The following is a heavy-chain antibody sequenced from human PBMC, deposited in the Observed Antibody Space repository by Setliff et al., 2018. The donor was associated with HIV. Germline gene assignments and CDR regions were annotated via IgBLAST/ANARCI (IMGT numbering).Heavy chain of an antibody. V-gene: IGHV1-24*01. CDR3: AAPSSVYIFGVLTPVSFDY. CDR1: GDTLTKLS. D-gene: IGHD3-3*02. CDR2: FDHEEGKI. Sequence: GASVKVSCKVSGDTLTKLSIYWVRQAPGKGLEWMGGFDHEEGKIIYAQKFHGRVSMTEDTSTDTAYMDLSSLRSDDTAVYYCAAPSSVYIFGVLTPVSFDYWGQGTLVTVSS. J-gene: IGHJ4*02.